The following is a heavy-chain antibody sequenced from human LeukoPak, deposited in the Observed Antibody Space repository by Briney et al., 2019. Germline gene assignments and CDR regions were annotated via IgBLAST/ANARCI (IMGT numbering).Heavy chain of an antibody. CDR2: ISSSGSTI. J-gene: IGHJ4*02. Sequence: GGSLRLSCAASGFTFSDYYMSWIRQAPGKGLEWVSYISSSGSTIYYADSVEGRFTISRDNAKNSLYLQMNSLRAEDTAVYYCARDPTWGYYFDYWGQGTLVTVSS. D-gene: IGHD3-16*01. CDR1: GFTFSDYY. V-gene: IGHV3-11*01. CDR3: ARDPTWGYYFDY.